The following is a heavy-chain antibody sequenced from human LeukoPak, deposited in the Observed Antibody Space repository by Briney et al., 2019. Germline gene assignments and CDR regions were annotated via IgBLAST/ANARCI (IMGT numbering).Heavy chain of an antibody. D-gene: IGHD3-22*01. CDR1: GFTFDDYA. J-gene: IGHJ4*02. CDR2: ISWNSGRI. V-gene: IGHV3-9*01. Sequence: PGGSLRLSCAASGFTFDDYAMHWVRQAPGKGLEWVSGISWNSGRINYADSVKGRFTISRDNAKNSLYLQMNSLRAEDTAVYYCARLGTPTGYYDSSGYYFRYWGQGTLVTVSS. CDR3: ARLGTPTGYYDSSGYYFRY.